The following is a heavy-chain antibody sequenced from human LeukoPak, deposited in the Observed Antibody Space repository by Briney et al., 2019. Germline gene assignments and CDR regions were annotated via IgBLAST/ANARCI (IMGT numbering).Heavy chain of an antibody. CDR3: ARGHDYGDY. V-gene: IGHV3-11*04. Sequence: GGSLRLPCAASGFTFSDYYMSWIRQAPGEGLEWVSYISSGSTIYYADSVKGRFTISRDNAKNSLYLQMNSLRAEDTAVYYCARGHDYGDYWGQGTLVTVSS. J-gene: IGHJ4*02. CDR1: GFTFSDYY. CDR2: ISSGSTI.